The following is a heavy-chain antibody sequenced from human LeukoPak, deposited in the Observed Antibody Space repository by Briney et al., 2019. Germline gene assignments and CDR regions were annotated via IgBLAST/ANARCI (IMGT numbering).Heavy chain of an antibody. V-gene: IGHV3-21*01. CDR1: GFTFSSYS. CDR2: ISSSSSYI. D-gene: IGHD3-10*01. CDR3: ARNYGSGSYYDY. J-gene: IGHJ4*02. Sequence: PGGSLRLSCAASGFTFSSYSMNWVRQAPGEGLEWVSSISSSSSYIYYADSVKGRFTISRDNAKNSLYLQMNSLRAEDTAVYYCARNYGSGSYYDYWGQGTLVTVSS.